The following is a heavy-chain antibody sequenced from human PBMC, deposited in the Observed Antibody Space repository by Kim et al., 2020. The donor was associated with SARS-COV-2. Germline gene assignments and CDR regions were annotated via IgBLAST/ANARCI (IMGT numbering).Heavy chain of an antibody. D-gene: IGHD1-26*01. Sequence: GGSLRLSCAASGFTFSSYAMHWVRQAPGKGLEWVAVISYDGSNKYYADSVKGRFTISRDNSKNTLYLQMNSLRAEDTAVYYCARTFSGSYYYGMDVCGQG. V-gene: IGHV3-30-3*01. J-gene: IGHJ6*02. CDR2: ISYDGSNK. CDR3: ARTFSGSYYYGMDV. CDR1: GFTFSSYA.